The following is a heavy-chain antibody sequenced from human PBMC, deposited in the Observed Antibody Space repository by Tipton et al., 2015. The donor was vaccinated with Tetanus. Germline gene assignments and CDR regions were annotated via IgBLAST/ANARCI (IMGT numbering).Heavy chain of an antibody. Sequence: TLSLTCTVSGGSLSRGGYYWTWIRQNPGKGLEWIGDIYFSGSTYYNPSPKSRVTISVDTSKNQFSLRLNSVTAAGAAVYYCARDQARGARGWNYFDSWGQGTLVTVSS. CDR1: GGSLSRGGYY. CDR3: ARDQARGARGWNYFDS. CDR2: IYFSGST. J-gene: IGHJ4*02. D-gene: IGHD6-6*01. V-gene: IGHV4-31*03.